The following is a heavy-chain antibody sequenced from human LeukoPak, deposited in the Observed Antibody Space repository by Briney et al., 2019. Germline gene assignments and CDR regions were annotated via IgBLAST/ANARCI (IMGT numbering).Heavy chain of an antibody. D-gene: IGHD1-1*01. J-gene: IGHJ4*02. CDR1: VFAFSNNW. CDR2: IKPDGTEK. Sequence: GGALRLSCAASVFAFSNNWMTWFRQPPGKGLQWVANIKPDGTEKNYVDSVKGRFTISRDNAKNSVYLQLNSLRVDDTALYYCARTPLTQLEPDYFDSWGQGTLVSVS. V-gene: IGHV3-7*01. CDR3: ARTPLTQLEPDYFDS.